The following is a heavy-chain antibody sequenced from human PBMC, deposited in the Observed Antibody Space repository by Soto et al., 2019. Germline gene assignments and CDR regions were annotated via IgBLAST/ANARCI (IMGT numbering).Heavy chain of an antibody. V-gene: IGHV4-34*01. D-gene: IGHD6-13*01. CDR3: ARVDIAAAGNHWFDP. Sequence: PSETLSLTCAVYGGSFSGYYWSWIRQPPGKGLEWIGEINHSGSTNYNPSLKSRVTISVDTSEDQFSLKLSSVTAADTAVYYCARVDIAAAGNHWFDPWGQGTLVTVSS. CDR1: GGSFSGYY. CDR2: INHSGST. J-gene: IGHJ5*02.